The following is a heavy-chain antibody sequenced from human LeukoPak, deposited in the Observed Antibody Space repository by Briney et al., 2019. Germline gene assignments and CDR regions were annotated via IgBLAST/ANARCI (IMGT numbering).Heavy chain of an antibody. V-gene: IGHV1-3*01. J-gene: IGHJ4*02. CDR3: ARVGESVRGVIITSTRPLGY. CDR2: INAGNGNT. D-gene: IGHD3-10*02. Sequence: GASVKVSCKASGYTFTSYAMHWVRQAPGQRLEWMGWINAGNGNTKYSQKFQGRVTITRDTSASTAYMELSSLRSEDTAVYYCARVGESVRGVIITSTRPLGYWGQGTLVTASS. CDR1: GYTFTSYA.